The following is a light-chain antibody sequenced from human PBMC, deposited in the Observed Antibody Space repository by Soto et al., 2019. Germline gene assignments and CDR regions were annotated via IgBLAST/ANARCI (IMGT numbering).Light chain of an antibody. CDR2: AAS. Sequence: DIQMTQSPSSVSASVGDRVTITCRASQGIYKWLAWYQQKPGNAPKLLISAASSLQSGVPSRFSGSGSGTDFTLTISSLQHEDFETYSCQQDNSFPLTLGGGTKVDIK. CDR3: QQDNSFPLT. J-gene: IGKJ4*01. V-gene: IGKV1-12*01. CDR1: QGIYKW.